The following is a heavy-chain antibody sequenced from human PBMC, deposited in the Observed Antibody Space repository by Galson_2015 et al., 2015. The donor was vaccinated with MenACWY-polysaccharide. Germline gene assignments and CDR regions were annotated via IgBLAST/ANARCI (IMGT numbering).Heavy chain of an antibody. D-gene: IGHD4-11*01. Sequence: SLRLSCAASGSRFSNSGMHWVRQAPGKGLEWVAVIQYDGSNKVYADSVKGRFTISRDNSKNTVFLEMNTLGVEDTAAYYCARLAYRNFLGGMDVWGQGTTVTVSS. CDR1: GSRFSNSG. V-gene: IGHV3-33*01. CDR3: ARLAYRNFLGGMDV. J-gene: IGHJ6*02. CDR2: IQYDGSNK.